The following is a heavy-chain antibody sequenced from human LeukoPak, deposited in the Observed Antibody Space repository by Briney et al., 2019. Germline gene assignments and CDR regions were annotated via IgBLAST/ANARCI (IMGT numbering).Heavy chain of an antibody. J-gene: IGHJ3*02. V-gene: IGHV4-59*01. D-gene: IGHD4-17*01. Sequence: SDTLSLICTVSGGSISSYYWSWIRQPLGKGLEWIGYIYYSGGTNYNPSLKSRVTISVDTSKNQFSLKLSSVTAADTAVYYCARESTVTTDAFDIWGQGTMVTVSS. CDR3: ARESTVTTDAFDI. CDR2: IYYSGGT. CDR1: GGSISSYY.